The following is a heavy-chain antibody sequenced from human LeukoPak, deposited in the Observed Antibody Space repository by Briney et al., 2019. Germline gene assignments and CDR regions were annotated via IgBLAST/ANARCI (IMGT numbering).Heavy chain of an antibody. CDR2: INPNSGGT. V-gene: IGHV1-2*02. CDR3: ARDQITMVRGVISNWFDP. J-gene: IGHJ5*02. D-gene: IGHD3-10*01. Sequence: ASVKVSCKASGYTFTGYYMHWVRQAPGQGLEWMGWINPNSGGTNYAQKFQGRVTMTRDTSISTAYMELSRLRSDDTAAYYCARDQITMVRGVISNWFDPWGQGTLVIVSS. CDR1: GYTFTGYY.